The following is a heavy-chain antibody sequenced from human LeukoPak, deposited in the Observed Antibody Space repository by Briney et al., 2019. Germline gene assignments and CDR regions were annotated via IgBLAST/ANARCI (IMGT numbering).Heavy chain of an antibody. J-gene: IGHJ3*02. CDR3: ARGVRSSGYHLNAFDI. CDR2: IDHSGST. CDR1: GGSFSGYY. Sequence: SETLSLTCAVYGGSFSGYYWSWIRQPPGKGLEWIGEIDHSGSTNYNPSLKSRVTISVDTSKNQFSLKLSSVTAADTAVYYCARGVRSSGYHLNAFDIWGQGTMVTVSS. D-gene: IGHD3-22*01. V-gene: IGHV4-34*01.